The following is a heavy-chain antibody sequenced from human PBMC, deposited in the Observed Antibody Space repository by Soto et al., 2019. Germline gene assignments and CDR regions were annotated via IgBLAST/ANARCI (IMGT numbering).Heavy chain of an antibody. D-gene: IGHD3-10*01. V-gene: IGHV4-59*01. CDR1: GGSISSYY. Sequence: QVQLQESGPGLVKPSETLSLTCTVSGGSISSYYWSWIRQPPGKGLEWIGYIYYSGSTHYNPSLQSRVTISVDTSKNQSSLKLSSVTAADTAVYYCARAPRGNYGYPSYFDYWGQGTLVTVSS. CDR2: IYYSGST. J-gene: IGHJ4*02. CDR3: ARAPRGNYGYPSYFDY.